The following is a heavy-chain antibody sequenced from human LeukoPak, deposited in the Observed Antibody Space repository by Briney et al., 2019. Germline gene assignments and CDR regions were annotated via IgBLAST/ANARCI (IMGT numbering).Heavy chain of an antibody. CDR3: ARVESRWTGYSSSWAMDV. CDR2: IYTSGST. CDR1: GGSISSGSYY. Sequence: SQTLSLTCTVSGGSISSGSYYWSWIRQPAGKGLEWIGRIYTSGSTNYNPSLKSRVTISVDTSKNQFSLKLSSVTAADTAVYYCARVESRWTGYSSSWAMDVWGKGTTVTISS. J-gene: IGHJ6*03. V-gene: IGHV4-61*02. D-gene: IGHD6-13*01.